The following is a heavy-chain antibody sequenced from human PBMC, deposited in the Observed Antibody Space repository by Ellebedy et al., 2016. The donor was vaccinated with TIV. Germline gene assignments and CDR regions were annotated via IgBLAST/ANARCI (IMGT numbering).Heavy chain of an antibody. J-gene: IGHJ6*02. CDR1: GYTFTSYG. CDR2: ISAYNGNT. CDR3: ALLFRVTTSYYYGMDV. D-gene: IGHD4-17*01. Sequence: ASVKVSCKASGYTFTSYGISWVRQAPGQGLEWMGWISAYNGNTNYAQTLQGRVAMTTDTSTSTAYMELRSLRSDDIAVYYCALLFRVTTSYYYGMDVWGQGTTVTVSS. V-gene: IGHV1-18*03.